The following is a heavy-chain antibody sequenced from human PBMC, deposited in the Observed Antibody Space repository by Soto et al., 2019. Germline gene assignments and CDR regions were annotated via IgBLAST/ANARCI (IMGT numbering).Heavy chain of an antibody. CDR1: GFTFSSYA. Sequence: EVQLLESGVGLVQPGGSLRLFCAASGFTFSSYAMSWVRQAPGKGLEWVSAISGSGGSTYYADSVKGRFTISRDNSKNTLYLQMNSLRAEDTAVYYCAKGFVAQIIVVLLSGWGQGTLVTVSS. CDR3: AKGFVAQIIVVLLSG. D-gene: IGHD3-22*01. J-gene: IGHJ4*02. V-gene: IGHV3-23*01. CDR2: ISGSGGST.